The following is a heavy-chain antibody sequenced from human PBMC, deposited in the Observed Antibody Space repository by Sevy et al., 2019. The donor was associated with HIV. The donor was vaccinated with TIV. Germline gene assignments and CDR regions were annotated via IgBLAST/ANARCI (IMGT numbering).Heavy chain of an antibody. J-gene: IGHJ4*02. D-gene: IGHD3-9*01. CDR2: IYYSGST. Sequence: SETLSLTCTVSGGSISSGGYYWSWIRQQPGKGLEWIGYIYYSGSTYYNPSLKSRVTISVDTSKNQFSLKLSSVTAADTAVYYCARHSGYYDILTGYYPGGFDYWGQGTLVTVSS. CDR3: ARHSGYYDILTGYYPGGFDY. V-gene: IGHV4-31*03. CDR1: GGSISSGGYY.